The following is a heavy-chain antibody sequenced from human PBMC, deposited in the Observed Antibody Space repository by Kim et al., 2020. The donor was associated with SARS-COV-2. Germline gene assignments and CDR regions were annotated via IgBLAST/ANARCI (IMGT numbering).Heavy chain of an antibody. D-gene: IGHD6-13*01. CDR1: GFTFGDYA. CDR3: AKNEDSIAAPWFGLNY. V-gene: IGHV3-9*01. CDR2: ISWNSGSI. Sequence: GGSLRLSCAASGFTFGDYAMHWVRQAPGKGLEWVSGISWNSGSIGYADSVKGRFTISRDNAKNSLYLQMNSLRAEDTALYYCAKNEDSIAAPWFGLNYWGQGTLVTVSS. J-gene: IGHJ4*02.